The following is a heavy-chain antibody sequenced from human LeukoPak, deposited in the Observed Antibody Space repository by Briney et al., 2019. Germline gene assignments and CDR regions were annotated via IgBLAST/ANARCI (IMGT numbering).Heavy chain of an antibody. CDR1: GLTFSYYG. CDR3: ARTIEMATISYFDY. D-gene: IGHD5-24*01. Sequence: GGSLRLSCAVSGLTFSYYGMHWVRQAPGKGLEWVAFIRYDGNDKFYAESVKGRFTISRDNAKNSLYLQMNSLRAGDTAVYYCARTIEMATISYFDYWGQGTLVTVSS. CDR2: IRYDGNDK. J-gene: IGHJ4*02. V-gene: IGHV3-30*02.